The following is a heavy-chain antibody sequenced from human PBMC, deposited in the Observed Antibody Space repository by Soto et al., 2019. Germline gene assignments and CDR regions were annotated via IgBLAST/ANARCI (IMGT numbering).Heavy chain of an antibody. V-gene: IGHV1-3*01. J-gene: IGHJ4*02. Sequence: QVQLVQSGAEVKKPGASVKVSCKASGYTFTSYAMHWVRQAPGQRLEWMGWINAGNGNTKYSQKFQGRVTITRDTSASTAYMELSILRSEDTAVDYCARGLGGSGSYSDYWGQGTLVTVSS. CDR3: ARGLGGSGSYSDY. D-gene: IGHD3-10*01. CDR2: INAGNGNT. CDR1: GYTFTSYA.